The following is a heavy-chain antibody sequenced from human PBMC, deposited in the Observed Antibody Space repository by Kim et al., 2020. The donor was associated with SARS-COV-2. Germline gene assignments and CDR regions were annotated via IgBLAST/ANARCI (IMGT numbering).Heavy chain of an antibody. CDR3: AREIRRWRYLDV. CDR1: GYSFTSYY. V-gene: IGHV1-46*01. CDR2: INLNGGAT. D-gene: IGHD3-10*01. Sequence: ASVKVSCKASGYSFTSYYMHWVRQAPGQGLEWMGIINLNGGATAYAQKFQGRVTMTRDTSTSTVYMELNSLRSEDTAVYYCAREIRRWRYLDVWGKGTTVTVSS. J-gene: IGHJ6*04.